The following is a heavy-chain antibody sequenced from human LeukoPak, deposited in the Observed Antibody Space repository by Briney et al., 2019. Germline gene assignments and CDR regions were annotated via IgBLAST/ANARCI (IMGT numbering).Heavy chain of an antibody. Sequence: PSETLSLTCTVSGGSISSSYWSWIRQPPGKGLEWIGYIYYSGSTNYNPSLKSRVTISVDTSKNQFSLKLCSVTAADTAVYYCARQVDNWFDPWGQGTLVTVSS. D-gene: IGHD1-26*01. CDR2: IYYSGST. V-gene: IGHV4-59*01. J-gene: IGHJ5*02. CDR3: ARQVDNWFDP. CDR1: GGSISSSY.